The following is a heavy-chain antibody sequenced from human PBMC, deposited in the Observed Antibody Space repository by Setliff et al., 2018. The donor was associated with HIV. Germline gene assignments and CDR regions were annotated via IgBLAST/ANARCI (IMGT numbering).Heavy chain of an antibody. D-gene: IGHD2-8*02. CDR3: ARGPSSTHWSPGYFQH. V-gene: IGHV3-23*01. Sequence: HPGGSLRLSCAASGLTFSGYPMSWVRQAPGKGLEWVSAISAGTGHTYYADSVKGRFTISRDNSKSTLYLQMSSLTAEDTAVYYCARGPSSTHWSPGYFQHWGQGTPVTVSS. J-gene: IGHJ1*01. CDR1: GLTFSGYP. CDR2: ISAGTGHT.